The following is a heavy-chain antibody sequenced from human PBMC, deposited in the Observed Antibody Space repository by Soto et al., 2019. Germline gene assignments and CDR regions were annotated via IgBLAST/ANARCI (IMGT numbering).Heavy chain of an antibody. J-gene: IGHJ4*02. CDR2: IYYSGST. CDR1: GGSISSYY. V-gene: IGHV4-59*01. D-gene: IGHD2-21*02. Sequence: SETLSLTCTVSGGSISSYYWSWIRRPPGKGLEWIGYIYYSGSTNYNPSLKSRVTISVDASKNQFSLKLSSVTAADTAVYYCARGAYCGGDCYIDYWGQGTLVTVSS. CDR3: ARGAYCGGDCYIDY.